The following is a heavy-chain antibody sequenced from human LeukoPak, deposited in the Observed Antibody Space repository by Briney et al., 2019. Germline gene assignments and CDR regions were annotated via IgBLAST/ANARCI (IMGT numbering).Heavy chain of an antibody. D-gene: IGHD2/OR15-2a*01. CDR2: ISYDGSNK. J-gene: IGHJ4*02. CDR3: ARDFFYVKYYFDY. Sequence: GGSLRLSCAASGLTFSSYAMHWVRQAPGKGLEWVAVISYDGSNKYYADSVKGRFTVSRDNSKNTLYLQMNSLRAEDTAVYYCARDFFYVKYYFDYWGQGTLVTVSS. V-gene: IGHV3-30*04. CDR1: GLTFSSYA.